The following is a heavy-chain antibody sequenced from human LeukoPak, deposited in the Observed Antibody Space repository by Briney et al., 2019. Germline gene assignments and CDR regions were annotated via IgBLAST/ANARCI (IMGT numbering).Heavy chain of an antibody. Sequence: SETLSHTCTVSGGSISSYYWSWIRQPAGKGLEWIGRIYTSGSTNYNPSLKSRVTMSVDTSKNQFSLKLSSVTAADTAVYYCARDREAAADFDYWGQGTLVTVSS. D-gene: IGHD6-13*01. CDR2: IYTSGST. J-gene: IGHJ4*02. CDR1: GGSISSYY. CDR3: ARDREAAADFDY. V-gene: IGHV4-4*07.